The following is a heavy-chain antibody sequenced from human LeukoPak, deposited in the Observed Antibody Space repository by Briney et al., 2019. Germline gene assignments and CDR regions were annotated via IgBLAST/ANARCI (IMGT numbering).Heavy chain of an antibody. V-gene: IGHV3-53*01. Sequence: AGGSLRLSCAASGFTVSSHFMSWVRQAPGKGLEWVSVIYSGGLTYYADSVKGRFTISRDSSKNTLYLQMNSLRAEDTALYYCAKHGYCSGISCFFDFWGQGTLVTVSS. CDR2: IYSGGLT. CDR3: AKHGYCSGISCFFDF. D-gene: IGHD2-2*03. CDR1: GFTVSSHF. J-gene: IGHJ4*02.